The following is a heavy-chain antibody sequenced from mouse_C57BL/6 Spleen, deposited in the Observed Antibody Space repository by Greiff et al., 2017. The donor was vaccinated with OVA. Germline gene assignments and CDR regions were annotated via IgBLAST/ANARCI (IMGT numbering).Heavy chain of an antibody. CDR1: GYAFSSSW. J-gene: IGHJ4*01. CDR2: IYPGDGDT. V-gene: IGHV1-82*01. Sequence: VQLQQSGPELVKPGASVKISCKASGYAFSSSWMNWVKQRPGKGLEWIGRIYPGDGDTNYNGKFKGKATLTADKSSSTAYMQLSSLTSEDSAGYFCAREDGKVYAMDYWGQGTSVTVSA. CDR3: AREDGKVYAMDY. D-gene: IGHD2-1*01.